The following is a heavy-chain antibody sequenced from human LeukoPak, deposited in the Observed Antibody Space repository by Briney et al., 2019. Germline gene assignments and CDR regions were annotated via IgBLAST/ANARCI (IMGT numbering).Heavy chain of an antibody. J-gene: IGHJ2*01. CDR1: GYTFTSYG. CDR2: IIPIFGTA. V-gene: IGHV1-69*05. CDR3: ARSPGIAVAGSVNWYFDL. Sequence: SVKVSCKASGYTFTSYGISWVRQAPGQGLEWMGGIIPIFGTANYAQKFQGRVTITTDESTSTAYMELSSLRSEDTAVYYCARSPGIAVAGSVNWYFDLWGRGTLVTVSS. D-gene: IGHD6-19*01.